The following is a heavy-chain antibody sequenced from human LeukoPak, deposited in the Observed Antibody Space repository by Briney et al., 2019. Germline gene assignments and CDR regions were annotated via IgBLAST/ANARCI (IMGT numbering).Heavy chain of an antibody. CDR3: ARHVASSYYGSGGMPYDY. V-gene: IGHV4-59*08. J-gene: IGHJ4*02. D-gene: IGHD3-10*01. CDR2: IYYSGST. Sequence: SETLSLTCTVSGGSISTYCWSWIRQPPGKGLEWIGYIYYSGSTNYNPSLKSRVTISVDTSKNQFSLKLSSVTAADTAVYYCARHVASSYYGSGGMPYDYWGQGTLVTVSS. CDR1: GGSISTYC.